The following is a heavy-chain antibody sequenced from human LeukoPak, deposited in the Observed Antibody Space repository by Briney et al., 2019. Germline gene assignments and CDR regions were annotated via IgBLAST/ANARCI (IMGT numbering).Heavy chain of an antibody. Sequence: SVKVSCKASGGTFSSYAISWVRQAPGQGLEWMGRIIPIFGIANSAQKFQGRVTITADKATSTAYMELSSLRSEDTAVYYCAGGAGIRRIVSWVYGMDVWGQGTTVTVSS. J-gene: IGHJ6*02. V-gene: IGHV1-69*04. CDR3: AGGAGIRRIVSWVYGMDV. D-gene: IGHD1-1*01. CDR2: IIPIFGIA. CDR1: GGTFSSYA.